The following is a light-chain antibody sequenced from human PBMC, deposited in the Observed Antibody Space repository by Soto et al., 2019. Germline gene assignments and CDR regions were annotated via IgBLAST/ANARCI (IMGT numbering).Light chain of an antibody. CDR3: TSFTTSATWV. V-gene: IGLV2-14*01. CDR1: RGDVGIYNY. Sequence: QSALTQPASVSGSPGQSITISCTGTRGDVGIYNYVSWYQQHPGKAPKLMLYEVTTRPSGVSNRFTGYKSGDRASLTISGLQLEDEADYYCTSFTTSATWVFGGGTQLTV. CDR2: EVT. J-gene: IGLJ3*02.